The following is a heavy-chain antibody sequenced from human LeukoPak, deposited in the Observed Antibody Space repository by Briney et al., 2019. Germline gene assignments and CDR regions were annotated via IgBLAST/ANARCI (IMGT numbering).Heavy chain of an antibody. Sequence: GGSLRLSCAASGFTFSSYAMSWVRQVPGKRLEWVSAISGSGGSTYYADSVKGRFTISRDNSKNTLYLQMNSLRAEDTAVYYCAKSLPYCSSTSCYSGAEYFQHWGQGTLVTVSS. D-gene: IGHD2-2*01. CDR2: ISGSGGST. CDR1: GFTFSSYA. J-gene: IGHJ1*01. V-gene: IGHV3-23*01. CDR3: AKSLPYCSSTSCYSGAEYFQH.